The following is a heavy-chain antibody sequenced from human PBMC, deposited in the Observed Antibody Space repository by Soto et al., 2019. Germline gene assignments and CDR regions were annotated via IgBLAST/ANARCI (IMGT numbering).Heavy chain of an antibody. Sequence: PEGSLRLSCEASGFTFSRVSLNWFRQVTETGLEWVASISSASSETWYADSVKGRFIICRDNAQNSLFLQMTTLRPEDSAIYYCARVAYWGPGTQVTVAS. CDR3: ARVAY. CDR2: ISSASSET. CDR1: GFTFSRVS. J-gene: IGHJ4*02. V-gene: IGHV3-21*01.